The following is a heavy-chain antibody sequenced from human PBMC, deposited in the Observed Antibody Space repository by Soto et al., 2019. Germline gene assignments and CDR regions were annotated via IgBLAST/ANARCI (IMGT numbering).Heavy chain of an antibody. CDR3: AIHRNHGTIYWFDP. CDR1: GGTFSSYA. Sequence: QVQLVQSGAEVKKPGSSVKVSCKASGGTFSSYAISWVRQAPGQGLEWMGGIIPIFGTANYAQKFQGRGTITADESTSTAYMELSSLRSEDTAVYYCAIHRNHGTIYWFDPWGQGTLVTVSS. J-gene: IGHJ5*02. CDR2: IIPIFGTA. V-gene: IGHV1-69*12. D-gene: IGHD1-7*01.